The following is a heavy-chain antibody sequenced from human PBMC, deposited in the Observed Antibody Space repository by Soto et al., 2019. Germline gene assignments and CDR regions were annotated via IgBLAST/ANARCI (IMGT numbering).Heavy chain of an antibody. CDR3: AKDYCSGGSCHSRLAY. CDR1: GYTFTSYA. D-gene: IGHD2-15*01. J-gene: IGHJ4*02. Sequence: GASVKVSCKASGYTFTSYAMHWVRQAPGQRLEWMGWINAGNGNTKYSQKFQGRVTITRDTSASTAYMELSSLRSEDTAVYYCAKDYCSGGSCHSRLAYWGQGTLVIVSS. CDR2: INAGNGNT. V-gene: IGHV1-3*01.